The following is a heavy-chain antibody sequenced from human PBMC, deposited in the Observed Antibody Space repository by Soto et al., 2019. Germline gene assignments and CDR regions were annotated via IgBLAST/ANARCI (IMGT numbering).Heavy chain of an antibody. V-gene: IGHV1-2*02. Sequence: QVQLVQSGAEVKKPGASVKVSCKTSGYTFIAYYLHWVRQAPGQGLEWMGWINPNSGRTNYAQNFQGRVTLTGDTSISTAYMELSSLSSDDTAVYYCAKDRVSGWYEDFDYWGQGTLVTVSS. CDR3: AKDRVSGWYEDFDY. CDR1: GYTFIAYY. J-gene: IGHJ4*02. CDR2: INPNSGRT. D-gene: IGHD6-19*01.